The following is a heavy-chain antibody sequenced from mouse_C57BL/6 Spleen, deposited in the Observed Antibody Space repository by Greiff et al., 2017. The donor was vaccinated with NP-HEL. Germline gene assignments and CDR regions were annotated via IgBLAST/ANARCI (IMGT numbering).Heavy chain of an antibody. CDR2: INPNNGGT. CDR1: GYTFTDYY. CDR3: ARGELGRRGYYFDY. D-gene: IGHD4-1*01. J-gene: IGHJ2*01. V-gene: IGHV1-26*01. Sequence: VQLQQSGPELVKPGASVKISCKASGYTFTDYYMNWVKQSHGKSLEWIGDINPNNGGTSYNQKFKGKATLTVDKSSSTAYMELGSLTSEDSAVYYCARGELGRRGYYFDYWGQGTTLTVSS.